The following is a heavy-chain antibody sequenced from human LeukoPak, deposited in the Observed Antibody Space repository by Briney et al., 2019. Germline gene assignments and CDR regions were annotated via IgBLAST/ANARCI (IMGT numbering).Heavy chain of an antibody. Sequence: GGSLRLSCAASEFKFKFYAMHWVRQAPGKGLEWVSYISSSGSTIYYADSVKGRFTISRDNAKNSLYLQMNSLRAEDTAVYYCARRAAAVTYYFDYWGQGTLVTVSS. CDR3: ARRAAAVTYYFDY. D-gene: IGHD6-13*01. CDR2: ISSSGSTI. V-gene: IGHV3-48*03. J-gene: IGHJ4*02. CDR1: EFKFKFYA.